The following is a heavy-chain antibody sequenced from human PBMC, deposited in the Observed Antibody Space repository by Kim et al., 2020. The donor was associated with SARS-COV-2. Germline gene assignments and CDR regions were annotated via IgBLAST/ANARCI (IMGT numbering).Heavy chain of an antibody. Sequence: GGFLRLSCAASGLVGFGNFWMSWVRQTPGKGLEWVANIKDDGSEKNYVDSVKGRFTISRDNARNSLFLQMNRLRVEDTAVYFCFCGHYGCWGQGTLVTVS. CDR2: IKDDGSEK. V-gene: IGHV3-7*01. CDR1: GLVGFGNFW. CDR3: FCGHYGC. J-gene: IGHJ4*01. D-gene: IGHD3-3*01.